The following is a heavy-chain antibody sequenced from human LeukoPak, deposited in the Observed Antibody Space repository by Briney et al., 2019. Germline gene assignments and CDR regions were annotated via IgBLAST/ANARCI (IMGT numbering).Heavy chain of an antibody. D-gene: IGHD3-16*02. J-gene: IGHJ4*02. CDR1: GGSISSGSYY. V-gene: IGHV4-61*02. CDR2: IYTSGST. Sequence: SQTLSLTCTVSGGSISSGSYYWSWIRQPAGKGLEWIGRIYTSGSTNYNPSLKSRVTISVDTSKNQFSLKLSSVTAADTAVYYCARIRMITFGGVIVRTYYFDYWGQGTLVIVSS. CDR3: ARIRMITFGGVIVRTYYFDY.